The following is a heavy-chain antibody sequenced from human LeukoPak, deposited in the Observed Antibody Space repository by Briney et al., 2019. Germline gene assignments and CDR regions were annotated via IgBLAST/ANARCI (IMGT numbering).Heavy chain of an antibody. V-gene: IGHV3-30*02. CDR2: IRYDGSNK. CDR1: GFTFSSYG. J-gene: IGHJ4*02. D-gene: IGHD6-13*01. CDR3: ANRHSSSWYQFDY. Sequence: PGGSLRLSCAASGFTFSSYGMHWVRQAPGKGLEWVAFIRYDGSNKYYADSVKGRFTISRDNSKNTLYLQMNSLRAEDTAAYYCANRHSSSWYQFDYWGQGTLVTVSS.